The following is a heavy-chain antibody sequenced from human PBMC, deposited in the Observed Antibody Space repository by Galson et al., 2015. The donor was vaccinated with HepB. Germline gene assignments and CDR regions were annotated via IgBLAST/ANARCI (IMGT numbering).Heavy chain of an antibody. Sequence: CAISGDSVSSRTAAWNWIRQSPSRGLEWLGRTYYRSKWYNDYAASVKSRITINPDTSKNQFSLQLSSVTPDDTAVYYCARDSFYDNTGYPVPRNFGVDVWGQGTTVTVSS. CDR2: TYYRSKWYN. CDR3: ARDSFYDNTGYPVPRNFGVDV. CDR1: GDSVSSRTAA. V-gene: IGHV6-1*01. D-gene: IGHD3-22*01. J-gene: IGHJ6*02.